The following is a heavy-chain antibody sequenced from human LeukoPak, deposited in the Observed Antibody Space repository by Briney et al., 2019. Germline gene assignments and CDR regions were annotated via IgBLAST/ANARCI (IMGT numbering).Heavy chain of an antibody. D-gene: IGHD3-22*01. V-gene: IGHV4-4*02. CDR2: IYHSGST. Sequence: SETLSLTCAVSGGSISSSNWWSWVRQPPGKGLEWIGEIYHSGSTNYNPSLKSRVTISVDKSKNQFSLKLSSVTAADTAVYYCARVARGYYDSSGYPQDYWGQGTLVTVSS. CDR3: ARVARGYYDSSGYPQDY. CDR1: GGSISSSNW. J-gene: IGHJ4*02.